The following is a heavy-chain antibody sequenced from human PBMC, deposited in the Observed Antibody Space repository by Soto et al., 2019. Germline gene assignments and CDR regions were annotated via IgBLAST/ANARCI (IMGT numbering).Heavy chain of an antibody. CDR1: GYTFTGYY. CDR3: ARSYLMTAAFDI. J-gene: IGHJ3*02. D-gene: IGHD2-21*02. V-gene: IGHV1-2*02. CDR2: INPNSGGT. Sequence: VASVKVSCKASGYTFTGYYMHWVRQAPGQGLEWMGWINPNSGGTNYAQKFQGRVTMTRDTSISTAYMELSRLRSDDTAVYYCARSYLMTAAFDIWGQGTMVTVSS.